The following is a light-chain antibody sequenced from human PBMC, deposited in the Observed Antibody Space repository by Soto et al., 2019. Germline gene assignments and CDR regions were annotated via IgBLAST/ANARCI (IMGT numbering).Light chain of an antibody. V-gene: IGKV1-33*01. CDR3: QQYDNLLFT. Sequence: DIQMTQSPSSLSAAVGDRVTITCQASQDISNFLNWYQQKPGEAPKLLIYDASNLETGVPSRFSGSESGTDFTFTISSLQPEAIPTYYCQQYDNLLFTFGPGTQVHIK. CDR1: QDISNF. CDR2: DAS. J-gene: IGKJ3*01.